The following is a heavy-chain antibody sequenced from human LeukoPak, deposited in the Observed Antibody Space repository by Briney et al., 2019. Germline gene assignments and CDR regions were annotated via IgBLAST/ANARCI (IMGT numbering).Heavy chain of an antibody. Sequence: SETLSLTCTVSGGSISSSSYYWGWIRQPPGKGLEWIGSIYYSGSTYYNPSLKSRVTTSVDTSKNQFSLKLSSVTAADTAVYYCARDGHPYYDFWSGYYTGVHYFDYWGQGTLVTVSS. CDR2: IYYSGST. D-gene: IGHD3-3*01. CDR3: ARDGHPYYDFWSGYYTGVHYFDY. J-gene: IGHJ4*02. V-gene: IGHV4-39*07. CDR1: GGSISSSSYY.